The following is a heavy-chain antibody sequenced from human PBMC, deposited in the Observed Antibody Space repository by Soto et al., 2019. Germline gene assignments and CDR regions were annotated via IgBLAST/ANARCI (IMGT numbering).Heavy chain of an antibody. CDR3: ASGFDTDGLYNGGHP. J-gene: IGHJ5*02. CDR2: ILHIGSN. V-gene: IGHV4-4*02. CDR1: GGSISTTNW. Sequence: VQLQESGPGLVKPSGTLSLTCTVSGGSISTTNWWSWVRQSPGKGLEWIGEILHIGSNNYNPSLKSPVTISIYKCKNQFSLRLSSVTAADTAVYYCASGFDTDGLYNGGHPWGQGTLVSVSS. D-gene: IGHD5-18*01.